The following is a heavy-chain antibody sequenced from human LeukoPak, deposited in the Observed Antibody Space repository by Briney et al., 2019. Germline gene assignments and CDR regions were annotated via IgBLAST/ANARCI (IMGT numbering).Heavy chain of an antibody. CDR2: IYYSGST. J-gene: IGHJ4*02. Sequence: PSQTLSLTCTVSGGSISSGDYYWRWLRQPPGTGLEWIGYIYYSGSTYYNPSLKSRVTISVDTSKNQFSLKLSSVTAADTAVYYCAKASVDTAMVYYWGQGTLVTVSS. CDR1: GGSISSGDYY. CDR3: AKASVDTAMVYY. V-gene: IGHV4-30-4*01. D-gene: IGHD5-18*01.